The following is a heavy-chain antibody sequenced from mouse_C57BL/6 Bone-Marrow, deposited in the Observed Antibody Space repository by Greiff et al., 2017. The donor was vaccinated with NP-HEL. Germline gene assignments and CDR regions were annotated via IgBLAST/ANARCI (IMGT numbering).Heavy chain of an antibody. V-gene: IGHV1-82*01. CDR2: IYPGDGDT. CDR3: ARLDSNYRSFFDY. J-gene: IGHJ2*01. CDR1: GYAFSSSW. Sequence: QVQLQQSGPELVKPGASVKISCKASGYAFSSSWMNWVKQRPGKGLEWIGRIYPGDGDTNYNGKFKGKATLTADKSSSTAYMQLSSLTSEDSAVYCCARLDSNYRSFFDYWGQGTTLTVSS. D-gene: IGHD2-5*01.